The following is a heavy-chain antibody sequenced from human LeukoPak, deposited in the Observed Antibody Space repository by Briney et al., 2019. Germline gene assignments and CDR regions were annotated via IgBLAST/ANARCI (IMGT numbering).Heavy chain of an antibody. J-gene: IGHJ4*02. D-gene: IGHD3-10*01. CDR1: GGTFSSYA. Sequence: SVKVSCKASGGTFSSYAISWVRQAPGQGLEWMGRIIPILGIANYAQKFQRRVTITADKSTSTAYMELSSLRSEDTAVYYCATSGSYYETSGCWGQGTLVTVSS. V-gene: IGHV1-69*04. CDR3: ATSGSYYETSGC. CDR2: IIPILGIA.